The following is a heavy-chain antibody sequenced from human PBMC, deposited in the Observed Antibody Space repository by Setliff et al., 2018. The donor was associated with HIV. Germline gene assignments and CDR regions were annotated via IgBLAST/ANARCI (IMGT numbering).Heavy chain of an antibody. D-gene: IGHD3-3*01. V-gene: IGHV3-21*01. J-gene: IGHJ4*02. CDR2: ISSNSTYI. Sequence: GGSLRLSCAASGFTFSNAWMSWVRQAPGKGLEWVSSISSNSTYIYYADSVKGRFTISRDNSKNTLYLQMNSLSAEDTAVYYCVKDVVKFWSGSGALDFWGPGTLVTVSS. CDR1: GFTFSNAW. CDR3: VKDVVKFWSGSGALDF.